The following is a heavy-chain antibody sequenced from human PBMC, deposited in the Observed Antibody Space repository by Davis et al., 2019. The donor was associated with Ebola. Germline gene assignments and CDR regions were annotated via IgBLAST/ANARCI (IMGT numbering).Heavy chain of an antibody. CDR2: TYYRSTWYN. Sequence: SETLSLTCAISGDTVSSNSAAWNWIRQSPSRGLEWRGRTYYRSTWYNDYAVSVKSRITINPDTSKNQFSLQLNSVTPEDTAVYYCATTPLLQWLVTCYYYGMDVWGQGTTVTVSS. J-gene: IGHJ6*02. CDR3: ATTPLLQWLVTCYYYGMDV. CDR1: GDTVSSNSAA. V-gene: IGHV6-1*01. D-gene: IGHD6-19*01.